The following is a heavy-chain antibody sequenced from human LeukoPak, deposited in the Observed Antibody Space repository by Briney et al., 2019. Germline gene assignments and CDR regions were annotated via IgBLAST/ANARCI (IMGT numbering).Heavy chain of an antibody. D-gene: IGHD4-17*01. V-gene: IGHV4-39*01. J-gene: IGHJ4*02. CDR3: AGHDSGDYFDY. CDR2: IYYSGST. CDR1: GGSISSSSYY. Sequence: SETLSLTCTVSGGSISSSSYYWGWIRQPPGKGLEWIGSIYYSGSTYYNPSLKSRGTISVDTSKNQFSLKLSSVTAADTAAYYCAGHDSGDYFDYWGQGTLLTVSS.